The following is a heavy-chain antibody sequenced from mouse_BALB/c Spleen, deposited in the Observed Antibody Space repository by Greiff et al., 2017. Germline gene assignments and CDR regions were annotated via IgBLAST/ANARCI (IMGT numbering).Heavy chain of an antibody. Sequence: ESGPGLVKPSQSLSLTCSVTGYSITSGYYWNWIRQFPGNKLEWMGYISYDGSNNYNPSLKNRISITRDTSKNQFFLKLNSVTTEDTATYYCATYYRYEGFDYWGQGTTLTVSS. CDR1: GYSITSGYY. D-gene: IGHD2-14*01. J-gene: IGHJ2*01. CDR3: ATYYRYEGFDY. CDR2: ISYDGSN. V-gene: IGHV3-6*02.